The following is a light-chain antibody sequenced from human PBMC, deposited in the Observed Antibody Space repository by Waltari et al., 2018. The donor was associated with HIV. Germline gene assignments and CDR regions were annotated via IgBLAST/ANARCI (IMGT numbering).Light chain of an antibody. CDR2: EVN. Sequence: QSALTQPPSASGSPGQSVTISCTGTSSDVGGSKYVSWCQQHPGKAPKLMIYEVNKRPSGVPDRCSGSKSANTASLTVSGLQADDEADYYCNSYAGSNNWVFGGGTKLTVL. CDR3: NSYAGSNNWV. CDR1: SSDVGGSKY. V-gene: IGLV2-8*01. J-gene: IGLJ3*02.